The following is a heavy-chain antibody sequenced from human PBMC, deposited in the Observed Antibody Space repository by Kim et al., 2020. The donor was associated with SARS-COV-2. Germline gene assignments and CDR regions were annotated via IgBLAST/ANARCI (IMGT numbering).Heavy chain of an antibody. CDR2: ISASGDYI. Sequence: GGSLRLSCAASTFSFSTYAISWVRQTPGKGLEWVSVISASGDYIYYADSVKGRFIISRDNSKNTVYLQMNSLRAEDTALYYCAKKTFGPSGGFDPWGQGTLVTVSS. D-gene: IGHD3-10*01. J-gene: IGHJ5*02. CDR3: AKKTFGPSGGFDP. V-gene: IGHV3-23*01. CDR1: TFSFSTYA.